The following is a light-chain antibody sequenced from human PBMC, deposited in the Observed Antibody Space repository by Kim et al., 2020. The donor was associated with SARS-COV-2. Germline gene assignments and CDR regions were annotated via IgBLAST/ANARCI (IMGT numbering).Light chain of an antibody. V-gene: IGKV3-15*01. CDR3: QQFNNWPYT. Sequence: VSAGERATLSCGASDRVSSSYDWYQQKPSEAPGLLIYVASTRAADVADRFSGSGSGTDFTLTISNLQSEDSAVYYCQQFNNWPYTFGQGTKLEI. CDR1: DRVSSS. J-gene: IGKJ2*01. CDR2: VAS.